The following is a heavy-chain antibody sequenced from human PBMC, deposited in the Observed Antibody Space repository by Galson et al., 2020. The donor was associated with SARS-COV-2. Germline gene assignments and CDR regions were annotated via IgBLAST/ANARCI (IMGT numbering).Heavy chain of an antibody. D-gene: IGHD3-10*01. V-gene: IGHV3-7*03. J-gene: IGHJ4*02. CDR2: IKQAGSEK. CDR1: GFTFSSYW. Sequence: GGSLRLSCAASGFTFSSYWMSWVRQAPGKGLEWVANIKQAGSEKYYVDSVKGRFTISRDNAKNSLYLQMNSLRAEDTAVYYCARERALSYGSGSYYYDDWGQGTLVTVSS. CDR3: ARERALSYGSGSYYYDD.